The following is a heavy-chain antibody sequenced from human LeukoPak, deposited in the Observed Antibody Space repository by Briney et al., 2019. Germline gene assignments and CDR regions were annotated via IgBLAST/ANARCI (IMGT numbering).Heavy chain of an antibody. CDR1: GYTFTSYD. J-gene: IGHJ6*02. D-gene: IGHD3-3*01. CDR2: MNPNSGNT. Sequence: ASVKVSCKASGYTFTSYDMNWVRQAPGQGLEWMGWMNPNSGNTGYAQKFQGRVTMTRNTSISTAYMELSSLRSEDTAVYYCARVPLRFWSGYYTRLNGMDVWGQGTTVTVSS. CDR3: ARVPLRFWSGYYTRLNGMDV. V-gene: IGHV1-8*01.